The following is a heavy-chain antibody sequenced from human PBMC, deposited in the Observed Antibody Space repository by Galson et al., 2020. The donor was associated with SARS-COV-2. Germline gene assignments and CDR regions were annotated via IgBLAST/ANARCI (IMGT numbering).Heavy chain of an antibody. V-gene: IGHV3-66*01. CDR3: ARGDLVGATPFSFDI. CDR2: IYSGGST. Sequence: GGSLTLSCAASGFTVSSNYMSWVRQAPGKGLEWVSVIYSGGSTYYADSVKGRFTISRDNSKNTLYLQMNSLRAEDTAVYYCARGDLVGATPFSFDIWGQGTMVTVSS. CDR1: GFTVSSNY. J-gene: IGHJ3*02. D-gene: IGHD1-26*01.